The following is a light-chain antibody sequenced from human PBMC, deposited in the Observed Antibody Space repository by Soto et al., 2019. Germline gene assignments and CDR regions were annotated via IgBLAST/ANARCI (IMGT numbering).Light chain of an antibody. Sequence: DIQMTQSPSSLSASVGDRVTITCRASQSISSYLNWYQQTPGKAPKLLIYAASNLQSGVPSRFSGSGSATDFTLTTTGLQPEDFATYFCQQSYSTPEAFGQGTKVEIK. J-gene: IGKJ1*01. V-gene: IGKV1-39*01. CDR3: QQSYSTPEA. CDR2: AAS. CDR1: QSISSY.